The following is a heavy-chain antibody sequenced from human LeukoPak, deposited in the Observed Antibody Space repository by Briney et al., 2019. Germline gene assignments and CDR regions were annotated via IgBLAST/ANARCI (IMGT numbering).Heavy chain of an antibody. CDR2: ISWNSATI. Sequence: GRSLRLSCAASGFTFDDYAMHWVRQAPGKGLEWVSGISWNSATIGYADSVRGRFTISRDNAKNSLYLQMNSLRAEDTAVYYCARGGPRSIVLTVYFDYWGQGTLVTVSS. V-gene: IGHV3-9*01. J-gene: IGHJ4*02. CDR3: ARGGPRSIVLTVYFDY. D-gene: IGHD2-8*01. CDR1: GFTFDDYA.